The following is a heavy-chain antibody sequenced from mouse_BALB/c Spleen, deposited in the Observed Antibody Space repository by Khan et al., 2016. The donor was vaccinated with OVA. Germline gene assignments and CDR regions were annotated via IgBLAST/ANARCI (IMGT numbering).Heavy chain of an antibody. CDR2: IWSGGST. D-gene: IGHD2-4*01. V-gene: IGHV2-4*01. CDR1: GFSLTYYG. Sequence: QVQLKQSGPGLVQPSQSLSITCTVSGFSLTYYGVHWVRQPPGKGLEWLGVIWSGGSTDYDAAFISRLSINKDNSKSQVFFKMNSLQADDTAIYYGAKFYDYEEYFDVWGAGTTVTVSS. J-gene: IGHJ1*01. CDR3: AKFYDYEEYFDV.